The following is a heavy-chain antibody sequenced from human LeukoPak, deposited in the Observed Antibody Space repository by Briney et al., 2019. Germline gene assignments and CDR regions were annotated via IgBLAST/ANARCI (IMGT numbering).Heavy chain of an antibody. CDR3: ARPLMYYYGSETYFWFDP. D-gene: IGHD3-10*01. CDR2: IKQDGSEQ. CDR1: GFTFTTYW. V-gene: IGHV3-7*01. Sequence: GGSVRLSCAASGFTFTTYWMGWVRQAPGEGLEWVANIKQDGSEQYYVDSVKGRFTISRDNAKNSLSLQMNSLRAEDTAVYYCARPLMYYYGSETYFWFDPWGQGTLVTVSS. J-gene: IGHJ5*02.